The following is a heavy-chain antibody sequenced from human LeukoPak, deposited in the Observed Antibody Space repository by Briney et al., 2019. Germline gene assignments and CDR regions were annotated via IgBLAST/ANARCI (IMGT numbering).Heavy chain of an antibody. J-gene: IGHJ1*01. CDR2: ISGSGRTT. D-gene: IGHD3-22*01. CDR1: GFTFNDYA. Sequence: GGSLRLSCAALGFTFNDYAMTWVRQAPGKGLEWVSSISGSGRTTYYADSVKGRLTISRDNSKSTLYLQMNSLKPEDTALYYCAKYYDNSGYYLGPEHWGQGTLVTVSS. CDR3: AKYYDNSGYYLGPEH. V-gene: IGHV3-23*01.